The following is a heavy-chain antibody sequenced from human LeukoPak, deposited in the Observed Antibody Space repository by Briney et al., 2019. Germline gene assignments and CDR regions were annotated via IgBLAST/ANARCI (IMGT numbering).Heavy chain of an antibody. V-gene: IGHV3-23*01. CDR2: ISGSGSST. D-gene: IGHD5-18*01. J-gene: IGHJ4*02. CDR3: ARDSASYGRFDY. CDR1: GFTFSDYY. Sequence: GGSLRLSCAASGFTFSDYYMSWVRQAPGKGLEWVSVISGSGSSTYYADSVKGRFTISRDDSKNTLYLQMNSLRAEDTAVYFCARDSASYGRFDYWGQGTLVTVSS.